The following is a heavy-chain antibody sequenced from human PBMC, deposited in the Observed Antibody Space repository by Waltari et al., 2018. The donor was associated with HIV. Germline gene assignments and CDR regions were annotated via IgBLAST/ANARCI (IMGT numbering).Heavy chain of an antibody. D-gene: IGHD2-2*01. CDR3: VRDDPGYEPIDY. CDR1: GFTFTQYT. J-gene: IGHJ4*02. Sequence: VRLMESGGGLVEPGGSLTISCAASGFTFTQYTMNWIRHIPGKGLEWLASISRDNREPYFIDSIKGRFTISRDNAANSVFLHMDRLRVDDTARYFCVRDDPGYEPIDYWGRGTLVTVSS. CDR2: ISRDNREP. V-gene: IGHV3-21*02.